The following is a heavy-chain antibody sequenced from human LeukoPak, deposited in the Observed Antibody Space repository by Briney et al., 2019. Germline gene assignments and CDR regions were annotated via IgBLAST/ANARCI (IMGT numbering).Heavy chain of an antibody. CDR2: IYHSGTT. Sequence: KPSGTLSLTCAVSGGSISSSNWWSWVRQPPGKGLEWIGEIYHSGTTNYNPSLKSRVTISVDKSKNQFSLKLSSVTAADTAVYYCARDDTRLASDWYFDLWGRGTLVTVSS. J-gene: IGHJ2*01. V-gene: IGHV4-4*02. CDR3: ARDDTRLASDWYFDL. D-gene: IGHD3-22*01. CDR1: GGSISSSNW.